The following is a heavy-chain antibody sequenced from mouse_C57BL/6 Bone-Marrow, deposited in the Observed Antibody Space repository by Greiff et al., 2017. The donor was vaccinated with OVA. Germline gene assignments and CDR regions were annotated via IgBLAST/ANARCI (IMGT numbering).Heavy chain of an antibody. J-gene: IGHJ1*03. Sequence: QVQLQQSGAELARPGASVKLSCKASGYTFTSYGISWVKQRTGQGLEWIGEIYPRSGNTYYNEKFKGKATLTADKSSSTAYMELRSLTSEDSAVYFGARFTTVVEWYFDVWGTGTTVTVSS. D-gene: IGHD1-1*01. CDR2: IYPRSGNT. CDR3: ARFTTVVEWYFDV. CDR1: GYTFTSYG. V-gene: IGHV1-81*01.